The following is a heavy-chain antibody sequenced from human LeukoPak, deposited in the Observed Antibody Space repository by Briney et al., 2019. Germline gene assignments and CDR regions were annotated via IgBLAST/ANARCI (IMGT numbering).Heavy chain of an antibody. CDR1: GFTLSSYW. CDR3: ARDPPFWSGYYSLSGY. D-gene: IGHD3-3*01. CDR2: IKEDGSEK. J-gene: IGHJ4*02. Sequence: PGGSLRLSCAASGFTLSSYWMSWVRQAPGKGLEWVANIKEDGSEKYYVDSVKGRFTISRDNSKNTLYLQMNSLRAEDTAVYYCARDPPFWSGYYSLSGYWGQGTLVTVSS. V-gene: IGHV3-7*01.